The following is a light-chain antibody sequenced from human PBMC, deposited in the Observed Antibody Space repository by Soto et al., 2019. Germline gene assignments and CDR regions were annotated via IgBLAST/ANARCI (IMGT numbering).Light chain of an antibody. CDR1: QSVSSY. J-gene: IGKJ5*01. CDR2: DAS. CDR3: QQRNNSPPHA. V-gene: IGKV3-11*01. Sequence: EILLTQSPSTLSLSAGDRVTLSCRASQSVSSYLAWYQQKPGQAPRLLIYDASSWASGIPSRFSGSGSGTDFTLTISSLEPEDFAAYYCQQRNNSPPHAFGQGTRLEIK.